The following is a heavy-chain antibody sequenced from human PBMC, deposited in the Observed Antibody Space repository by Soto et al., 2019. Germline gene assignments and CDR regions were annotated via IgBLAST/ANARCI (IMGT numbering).Heavy chain of an antibody. CDR3: ARDKGVTCIDQ. CDR1: GIPFSASG. J-gene: IGHJ4*02. CDR2: IWSEGNCQ. Sequence: QVQLAESGGGVVQPGRSLRLSCAASGIPFSASGMHWVRQAPGKGLEWVAMIWSEGNCQYYADSVKDRFTVSRDNSRNTVYLQMDSLGVEDTAVYFCARDKGVTCIDQWGQGTLVAVSS. V-gene: IGHV3-33*01. D-gene: IGHD5-18*01.